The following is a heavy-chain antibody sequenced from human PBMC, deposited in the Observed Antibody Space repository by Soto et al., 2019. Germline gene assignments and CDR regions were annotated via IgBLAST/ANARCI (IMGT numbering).Heavy chain of an antibody. CDR3: ATGTTSYDYYGMDV. Sequence: GGSLRLSCAASGFTFRSCGMHWVRQAPGKGLEWVAVISYDGSNKYYADSVKGRFTISRDNSKNTLYLQMNSLRAEDTAVYYCATGTTSYDYYGMDVWGQGTTVTVSS. V-gene: IGHV3-30*03. J-gene: IGHJ6*02. CDR2: ISYDGSNK. D-gene: IGHD1-7*01. CDR1: GFTFRSCG.